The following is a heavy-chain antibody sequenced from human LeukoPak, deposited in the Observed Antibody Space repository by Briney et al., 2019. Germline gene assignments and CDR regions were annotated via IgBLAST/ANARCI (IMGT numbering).Heavy chain of an antibody. D-gene: IGHD3-10*01. CDR3: ARHYGP. CDR2: IYDSGST. V-gene: IGHV4-39*01. J-gene: IGHJ5*02. CDR1: GGSISSYY. Sequence: SETLSLTCTVSGGSISSYYWSWIRQPPGKGLEWIGSIYDSGSTYFNPSLKSRVTISVDTSKNQFSLKLNSVTAADTAVYYCARHYGPWGQGTLVTVSS.